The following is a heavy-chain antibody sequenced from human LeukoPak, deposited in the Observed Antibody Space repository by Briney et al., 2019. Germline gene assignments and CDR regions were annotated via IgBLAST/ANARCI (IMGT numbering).Heavy chain of an antibody. CDR3: ARGYSSSPDY. J-gene: IGHJ4*02. D-gene: IGHD6-6*01. Sequence: SETLSITCAVYGGSFSGYYWSWIRQPPGKGLEWIGEINHSGSTNYNPSLKSRVTISVDTSKNQFSLKLSSVTAADTAVYYCARGYSSSPDYWGQGTLVTVSS. CDR2: INHSGST. CDR1: GGSFSGYY. V-gene: IGHV4-34*01.